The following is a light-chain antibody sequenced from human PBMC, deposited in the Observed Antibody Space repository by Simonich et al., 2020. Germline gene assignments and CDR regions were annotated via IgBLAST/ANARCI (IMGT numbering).Light chain of an antibody. J-gene: IGLJ2*01. CDR3: QSADSSGTVV. Sequence: SYELTQPPSVSVSPGQTARITCSGDAVPKQYAYWYQQKPGQAPVLVIYKDSERPSGIHERFSGSSSGTTVTLTISGVQAEDEADYYCQSADSSGTVVFGGGTKLTVL. CDR1: AVPKQY. V-gene: IGLV3-25*03. CDR2: KDS.